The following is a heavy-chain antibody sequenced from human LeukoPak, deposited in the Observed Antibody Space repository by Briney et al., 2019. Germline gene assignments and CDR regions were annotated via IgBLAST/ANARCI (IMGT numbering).Heavy chain of an antibody. CDR1: GFTFSSYA. V-gene: IGHV3-23*01. J-gene: IGHJ6*04. CDR2: IGGTGVRT. CDR3: AELGITMIGGV. D-gene: IGHD3-10*02. Sequence: SGGSLRLSCASSGFTFSSYAMSWVRQAPGKGLEWVSTIGGTGVRTYYADSVKGRFTISRDNAKNSLYLQMNSLRAEDTAVYYCAELGITMIGGVWGKGTTVTISS.